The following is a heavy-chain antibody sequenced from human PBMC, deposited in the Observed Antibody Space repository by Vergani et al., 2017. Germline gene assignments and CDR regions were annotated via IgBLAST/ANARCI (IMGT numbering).Heavy chain of an antibody. CDR2: ISYDGSNK. Sequence: QVQLVESGGGVVQPGRSLRLSCAASGFTFSSYGMHWVRQAPGKGLEWVAVISYDGSNKYYADSVKGRFTISRDNSKNTLYLQMNSLRAEDTAVYYCARALVKRWVTTVLYYYGMDVWGQGTTVTVSS. J-gene: IGHJ6*02. CDR1: GFTFSSYG. V-gene: IGHV3-30*03. D-gene: IGHD4-17*01. CDR3: ARALVKRWVTTVLYYYGMDV.